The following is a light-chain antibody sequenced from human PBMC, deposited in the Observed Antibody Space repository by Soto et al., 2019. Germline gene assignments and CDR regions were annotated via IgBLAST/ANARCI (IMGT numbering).Light chain of an antibody. Sequence: QSVLTQPPSASGTPGQRVTISCSGSSSNIGANTVSWYQQLPGTAPKLLIYSNNQRPSVVPDRFSGSKSGTSASLAISGLQSVDEADYYCAAWDDSLNGQGVFGGGTKLTVL. CDR2: SNN. J-gene: IGLJ3*02. CDR3: AAWDDSLNGQGV. V-gene: IGLV1-44*01. CDR1: SSNIGANT.